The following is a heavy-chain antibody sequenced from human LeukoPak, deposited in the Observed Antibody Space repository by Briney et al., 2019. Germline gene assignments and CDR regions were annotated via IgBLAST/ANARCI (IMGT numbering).Heavy chain of an antibody. Sequence: PGGSLRLSCAASGFTFSRYWMHWVRQAPGKGLVWVSRINSDGSSTSYADSVKGRFTISRDNAKNTLFLQMNSLRAEDTAVYYCARDGNRWLEPLAYWGQGTLVTVSS. CDR3: ARDGNRWLEPLAY. CDR2: INSDGSST. CDR1: GFTFSRYW. D-gene: IGHD6-19*01. V-gene: IGHV3-74*01. J-gene: IGHJ4*02.